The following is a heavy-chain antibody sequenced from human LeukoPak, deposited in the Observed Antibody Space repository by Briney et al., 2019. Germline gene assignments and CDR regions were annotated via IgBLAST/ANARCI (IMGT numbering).Heavy chain of an antibody. V-gene: IGHV4-59*11. CDR3: ATKRGDIYGYFDF. Sequence: SETLSLTCTVSGGSISSHYWSWLRQPPGKGLEWIAYLYDSVRTKDNPSLKGRVTLSADTSKNQHSLRLSSVTAADTAVYYCATKRGDIYGYFDFWGQGILVNVSS. CDR1: GGSISSHY. J-gene: IGHJ4*02. D-gene: IGHD5-18*01. CDR2: LYDSVRT.